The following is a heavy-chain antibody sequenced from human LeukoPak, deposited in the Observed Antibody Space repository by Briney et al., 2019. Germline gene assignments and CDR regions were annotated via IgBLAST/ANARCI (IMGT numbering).Heavy chain of an antibody. J-gene: IGHJ6*03. CDR3: ARDLTIFGVYYYMDA. Sequence: ASVRVSCKASGYTFTSYGISWVRQAPGQGLEWMGWISAYNGNTNYAQKLQGRVTMTTDTSTSTAYMELRSLRSDDTAVYYCARDLTIFGVYYYMDAWGKGTTVTVSS. D-gene: IGHD3-3*01. CDR2: ISAYNGNT. CDR1: GYTFTSYG. V-gene: IGHV1-18*01.